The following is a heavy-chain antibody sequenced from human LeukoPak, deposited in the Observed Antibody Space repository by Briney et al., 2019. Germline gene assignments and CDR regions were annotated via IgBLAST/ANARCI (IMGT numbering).Heavy chain of an antibody. CDR2: IRYDGSNK. CDR3: ARDRGSGSYYHYYYYYYMDV. Sequence: PGGSLRLSCAASGFTFSSYGIHWVRQAPGKGLEWVAFIRYDGSNKYYADSVKGRFTISRDNAKNSLYLQMNSLRAEDTAVYYCARDRGSGSYYHYYYYYYMDVWGKGTTVTVSS. V-gene: IGHV3-30*02. J-gene: IGHJ6*03. CDR1: GFTFSSYG. D-gene: IGHD3-10*01.